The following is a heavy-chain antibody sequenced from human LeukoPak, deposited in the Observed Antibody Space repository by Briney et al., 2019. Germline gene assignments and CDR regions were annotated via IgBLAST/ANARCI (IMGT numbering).Heavy chain of an antibody. Sequence: SETLSLTCAVYGGSFSGYYWSWIRQPPGKGLEWIGYIYYSGSTYYNPSLKSRVTISVDTSKNQFSLKLSSVTAADTAVYYCARGGYYSNPPGYWGQGTLVTVSS. J-gene: IGHJ4*02. CDR3: ARGGYYSNPPGY. V-gene: IGHV4-30-4*08. CDR1: GGSFSGYY. CDR2: IYYSGST. D-gene: IGHD4-11*01.